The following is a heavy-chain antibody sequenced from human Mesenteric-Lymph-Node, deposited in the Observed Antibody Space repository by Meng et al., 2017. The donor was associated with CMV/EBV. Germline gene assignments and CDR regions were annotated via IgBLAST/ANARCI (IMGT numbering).Heavy chain of an antibody. CDR3: ARDQRYCSSTTCYGDKYYTMDV. CDR1: GLTFGSYW. D-gene: IGHD2-2*01. J-gene: IGHJ6*02. CDR2: IYYTGTT. Sequence: ESLKISCEVSGLTFGSYWMSWVRQPPGKGLEWIGYIYYTGTTKYNPSLKSRVTISIDTSKNQFSLKLSSVTAADTALYYCARDQRYCSSTTCYGDKYYTMDVWGQGATVTVSS. V-gene: IGHV4-59*01.